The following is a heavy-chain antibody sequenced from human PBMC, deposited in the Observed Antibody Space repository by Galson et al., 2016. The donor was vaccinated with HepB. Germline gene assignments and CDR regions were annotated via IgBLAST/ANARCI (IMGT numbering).Heavy chain of an antibody. Sequence: SETLSLTCAVYGGSFSGYYWSWIRQPPGKGLEWIGYIYYSGSTNYNPSLKSRVTISVDTSKNQFSLKLSSVTAADTAVYYCARVSSGDFWSGSKYYFDYWGQGTLVTVSS. CDR2: IYYSGST. J-gene: IGHJ4*02. CDR1: GGSFSGYY. CDR3: ARVSSGDFWSGSKYYFDY. V-gene: IGHV4-59*01. D-gene: IGHD3-3*01.